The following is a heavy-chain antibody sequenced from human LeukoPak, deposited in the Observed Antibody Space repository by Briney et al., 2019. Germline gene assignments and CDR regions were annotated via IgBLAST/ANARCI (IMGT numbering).Heavy chain of an antibody. V-gene: IGHV1-2*02. CDR3: ARAIDSNAYYPRY. CDR2: INPNSGGT. CDR1: VYTFNGYY. J-gene: IGHJ4*02. D-gene: IGHD3-22*01. Sequence: ASVKVSCKASVYTFNGYYIYWVRQAPGQGPEWMGWINPNSGGTQYAQKFQGRVTMTRDTSITTAYMELSSLRSDDTALYYCARAIDSNAYYPRYWGQGTLVTVSS.